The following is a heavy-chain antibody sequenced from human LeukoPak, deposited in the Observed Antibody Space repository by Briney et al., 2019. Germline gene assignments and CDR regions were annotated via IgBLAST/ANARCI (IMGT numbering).Heavy chain of an antibody. J-gene: IGHJ2*01. CDR3: ARHVPRSAWYFDL. Sequence: SESLSLTCTVSGGSISSYYWSWIRQPPGKGLEWIGYIYYSGSTNYNPSLKSRVTISVDTSKNQFSLKLSSVTAADTAVYYCARHVPRSAWYFDLWGRGTLVTVSS. V-gene: IGHV4-59*08. CDR1: GGSISSYY. CDR2: IYYSGST.